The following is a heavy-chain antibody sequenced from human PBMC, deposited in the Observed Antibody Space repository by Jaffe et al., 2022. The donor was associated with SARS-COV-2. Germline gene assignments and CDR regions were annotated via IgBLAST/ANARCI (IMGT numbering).Heavy chain of an antibody. D-gene: IGHD3-10*01. Sequence: QVQLVQSGAEVKKPGASVKISCRASGYSLTNYGIHWVRQAPGQRLEWMGWINTGNGDTKSSPKLQGRVTITRVASANTAYMELSSLRSEDTAVYYCARDLGKVRGVISYYFDCWGQGTLVTVSS. CDR1: GYSLTNYG. V-gene: IGHV1-3*04. CDR3: ARDLGKVRGVISYYFDC. CDR2: INTGNGDT. J-gene: IGHJ4*02.